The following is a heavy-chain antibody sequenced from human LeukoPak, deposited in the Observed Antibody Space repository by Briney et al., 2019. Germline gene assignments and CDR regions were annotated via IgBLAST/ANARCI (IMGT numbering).Heavy chain of an antibody. CDR2: IYYSGST. V-gene: IGHV4-59*01. CDR3: TRSDYDSSGYSPYYYYYYMDV. Sequence: PAGTLSLTCTVSGGSISSYYWSWIRQPPGKGLEWIGYIYYSGSTNYNPSLKSRVTISVDTSKNQFSLKLSSVTAADTAVYYCTRSDYDSSGYSPYYYYYYMDVWGKGTTVTVSS. CDR1: GGSISSYY. J-gene: IGHJ6*03. D-gene: IGHD3-22*01.